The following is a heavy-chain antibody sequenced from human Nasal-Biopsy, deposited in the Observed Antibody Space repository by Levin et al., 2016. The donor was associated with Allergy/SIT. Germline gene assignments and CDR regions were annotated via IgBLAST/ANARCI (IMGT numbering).Heavy chain of an antibody. CDR1: DGSLSDYY. Sequence: SETLSLTCAVSDGSLSDYYWNWIRQSPGKGLEWISEIHHSGRPNYNPSFKSRVTMSVDRSKNQVSLKLSSVSAADTAVYYCARSQNFIDVWGQGTLVTVSS. CDR2: IHHSGRP. J-gene: IGHJ1*01. V-gene: IGHV4-34*01. CDR3: ARSQNFIDV.